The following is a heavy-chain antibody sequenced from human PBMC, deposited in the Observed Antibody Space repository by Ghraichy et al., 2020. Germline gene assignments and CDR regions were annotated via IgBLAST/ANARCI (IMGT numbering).Heavy chain of an antibody. J-gene: IGHJ6*02. V-gene: IGHV3-53*01. CDR2: IYSGGST. Sequence: GALRLSCAASGFTVSSNYMSWVRQAPGKGLEWVSVIYSGGSTYYADSVKGRFTISRDNSKNTLYLQMNSLRAEDTAVYYCARHSVLRYFDWLTGMDVWGQGTTVTVSS. D-gene: IGHD3-9*01. CDR1: GFTVSSNY. CDR3: ARHSVLRYFDWLTGMDV.